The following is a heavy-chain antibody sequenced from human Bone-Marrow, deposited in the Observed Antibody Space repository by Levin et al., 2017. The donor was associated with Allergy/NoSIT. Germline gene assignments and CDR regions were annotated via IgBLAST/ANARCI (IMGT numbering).Heavy chain of an antibody. CDR1: GFTFGDYA. V-gene: IGHV3-49*03. J-gene: IGHJ4*02. CDR3: TRAGYGDYVGSEY. Sequence: SGESLKISCSGSGFTFGDYAISWFRQAPGKGLEWVGFVRSKGYGGSIEYAASVKGRFTISRDDSRSIAYLQMNSLKIGDTGVYYCTRAGYGDYVGSEYWGQGTLVTVSS. D-gene: IGHD4-17*01. CDR2: VRSKGYGGSI.